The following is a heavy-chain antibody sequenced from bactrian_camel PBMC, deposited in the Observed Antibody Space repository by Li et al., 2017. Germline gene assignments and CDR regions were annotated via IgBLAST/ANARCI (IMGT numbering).Heavy chain of an antibody. J-gene: IGHJ4*01. D-gene: IGHD2*01. CDR1: GNTISGNC. CDR3: ATDYFGTKF. Sequence: HVQLVESGGGSVQAGGSLRLSRTASGNTISGNCMAWFRQSPGKEREGVAAIVSGATSTYYSNPVKGRFTISRDNTKNMVYLQMNGLKFEDTALYYCATDYFGTKFRGQGTQVTVS. V-gene: IGHV3S1*01. CDR2: IVSGATST.